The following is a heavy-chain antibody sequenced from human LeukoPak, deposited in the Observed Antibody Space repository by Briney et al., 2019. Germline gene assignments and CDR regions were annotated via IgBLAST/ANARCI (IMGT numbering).Heavy chain of an antibody. D-gene: IGHD6-6*01. CDR1: GYTFTSFR. CDR3: ARDTYSSSWYYYYMYV. V-gene: IGHV1-18*04. Sequence: AAVKVTFKCSGYTFTSFRISWVGQAPGQGLEWMGWISAYNGNTNYAQKLQGRLTMTTVTSTSTAYMELRSLRSDDTAVYYCARDTYSSSWYYYYMYVWGKGNTVTVSS. CDR2: ISAYNGNT. J-gene: IGHJ6*03.